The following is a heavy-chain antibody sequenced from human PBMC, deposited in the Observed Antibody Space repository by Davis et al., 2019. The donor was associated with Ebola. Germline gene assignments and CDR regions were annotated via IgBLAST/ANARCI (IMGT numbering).Heavy chain of an antibody. V-gene: IGHV1-69*13. CDR2: IIPIFGTT. CDR3: ARDVDGSGNYWFHP. Sequence: SVQVSCNASAVTFSGYPISWVRQAPGQGLEWMGGIIPIFGTTNYAQKFQGRVTITANESTNTAYMELGSLRSEDTALYYCARDVDGSGNYWFHPWGQGTLVSVSA. CDR1: AVTFSGYP. D-gene: IGHD3-10*01. J-gene: IGHJ5*02.